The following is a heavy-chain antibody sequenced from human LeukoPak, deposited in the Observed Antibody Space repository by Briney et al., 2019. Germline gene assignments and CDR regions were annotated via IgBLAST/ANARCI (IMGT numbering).Heavy chain of an antibody. V-gene: IGHV3-7*01. CDR2: IKQDGSEK. J-gene: IGHJ4*02. D-gene: IGHD5-12*01. CDR3: AGSPTKGTFDY. Sequence: PGGSLRLSCAASGFTFSSYWMSWVRQAPGKGLEWVANIKQDGSEKYYVGSVKGRFTISRDNAKNSLYLQMNSLRAEDTAVYYCAGSPTKGTFDYWGQGTLVTVSS. CDR1: GFTFSSYW.